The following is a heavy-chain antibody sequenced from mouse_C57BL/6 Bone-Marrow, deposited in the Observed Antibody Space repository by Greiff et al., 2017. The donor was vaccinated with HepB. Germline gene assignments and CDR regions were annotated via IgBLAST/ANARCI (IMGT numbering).Heavy chain of an antibody. J-gene: IGHJ3*01. D-gene: IGHD2-4*01. CDR1: GFTFSDYG. Sequence: EVQRVESGGGLVKPGGSLKLSCAASGFTFSDYGMHWVRQAPEKGLEWVAYISSGSSTIYYADTVKGRFTISRDNAKNTLFLQMTSLRSEDTAMYYCARGGDYDRFAYWGQGTLVTVSA. CDR3: ARGGDYDRFAY. V-gene: IGHV5-17*01. CDR2: ISSGSSTI.